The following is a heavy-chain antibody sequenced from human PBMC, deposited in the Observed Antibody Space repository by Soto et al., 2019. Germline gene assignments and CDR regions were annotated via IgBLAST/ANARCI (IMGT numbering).Heavy chain of an antibody. J-gene: IGHJ4*02. CDR1: GGTFSSYA. CDR3: ARDLFSESYYYDSSGYQQLDY. CDR2: IIPIFGTA. V-gene: IGHV1-69*13. D-gene: IGHD3-22*01. Sequence: ASVKVSCKASGGTFSSYAISWVRQAPGQGLEWMGGIIPIFGTANYAQKFQGRVTITADESTRPAYMELISLRSEDTAVYYCARDLFSESYYYDSSGYQQLDYWGQGTLVTVSS.